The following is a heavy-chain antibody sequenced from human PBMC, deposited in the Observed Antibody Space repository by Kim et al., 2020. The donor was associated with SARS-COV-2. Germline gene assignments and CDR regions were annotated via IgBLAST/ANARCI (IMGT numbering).Heavy chain of an antibody. V-gene: IGHV4-59*01. CDR2: IYYSGST. D-gene: IGHD3-10*01. Sequence: SETLSLTCTVSGGSISSYYWSWIRQPPGKGLEWIGYIYYSGSTNYNPSLKSRVTISVDTSKNQFSLKLSSVTAADTAVYYCARYHYYGSGSSTGWFDPWGQGTLVTVSS. CDR1: GGSISSYY. J-gene: IGHJ5*02. CDR3: ARYHYYGSGSSTGWFDP.